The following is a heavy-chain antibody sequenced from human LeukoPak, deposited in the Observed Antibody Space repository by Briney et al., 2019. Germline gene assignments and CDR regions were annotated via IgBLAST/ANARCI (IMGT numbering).Heavy chain of an antibody. CDR2: IRYDGSNK. CDR3: ARHRTASDY. Sequence: GGSLRLSCAASGFTFSSYGMHWVRQAPGKGLEWVAFIRYDGSNKYYADSVKGRFAISRDNAKKSLYLQMNSLRAEDTAVYYCARHRTASDYWGQGTLVTVSS. J-gene: IGHJ4*02. V-gene: IGHV3-30*02. CDR1: GFTFSSYG. D-gene: IGHD3-16*02.